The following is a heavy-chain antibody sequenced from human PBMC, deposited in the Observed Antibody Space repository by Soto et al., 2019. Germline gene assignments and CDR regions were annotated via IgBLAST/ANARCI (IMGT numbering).Heavy chain of an antibody. CDR2: ITGSGGST. CDR1: GFTFSSYA. Sequence: VPLLESGGGLVQPGGSLRLSCAASGFTFSSYAMNWVRQAPGKGLEWVSGITGSGGSTYYADSVKGRFTISRDNSKNTLYLQINSLRAEDTAVYYCVRDGSGWYLKPLSPLDYWGQGTLVTVSS. J-gene: IGHJ4*02. D-gene: IGHD6-19*01. V-gene: IGHV3-23*01. CDR3: VRDGSGWYLKPLSPLDY.